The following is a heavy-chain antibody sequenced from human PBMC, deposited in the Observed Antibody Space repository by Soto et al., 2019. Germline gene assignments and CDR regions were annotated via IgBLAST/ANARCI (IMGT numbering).Heavy chain of an antibody. CDR2: IDPSDSYT. CDR3: ARLIGDILTGYTYYGMDV. CDR1: GYSFTSYW. Sequence: GESLKISCKGSGYSFTSYWISWVRQMPGKVLEWMGRIDPSDSYTNYSPSFQGHVTISADKSISTAYLQWSSLKASDTAMYYCARLIGDILTGYTYYGMDVWGQGTTVTVSS. D-gene: IGHD3-9*01. J-gene: IGHJ6*02. V-gene: IGHV5-10-1*01.